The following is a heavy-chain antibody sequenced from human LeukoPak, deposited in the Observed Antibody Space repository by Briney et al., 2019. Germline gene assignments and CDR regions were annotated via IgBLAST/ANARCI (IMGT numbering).Heavy chain of an antibody. D-gene: IGHD3-22*01. CDR2: IYYSGST. CDR1: GGSISSYY. Sequence: SETLSLTCTVSGGSISSYYWSWIRQPPGKGLEWIGYIYYSGSTNYNPSLKSRVTISVDTSKNQFSLKLSSVTAADTAVYCCARLRDYYDSSGYYVNWFDPWGQGTLVTVSS. CDR3: ARLRDYYDSSGYYVNWFDP. V-gene: IGHV4-59*08. J-gene: IGHJ5*02.